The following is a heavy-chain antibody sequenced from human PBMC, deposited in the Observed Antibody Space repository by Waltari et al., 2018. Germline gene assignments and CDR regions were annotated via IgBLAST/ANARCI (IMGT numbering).Heavy chain of an antibody. CDR1: GFTVSTNY. CDR2: IYSGGST. D-gene: IGHD6-19*01. V-gene: IGHV3-53*01. Sequence: EVQLVESGGGLFQPGGSLRLSCAASGFTVSTNYISSVRQAPGKGLEWVSVIYSGGSTYYADSVKGRFTISRDNSKNTLYLQMNSLRAEDTAVYYCAKDPAGTYYFEYWGQGTLVTVSS. J-gene: IGHJ4*02. CDR3: AKDPAGTYYFEY.